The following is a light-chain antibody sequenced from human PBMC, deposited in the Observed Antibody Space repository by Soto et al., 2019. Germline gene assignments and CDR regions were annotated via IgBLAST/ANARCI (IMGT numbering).Light chain of an antibody. CDR3: QKCDSAPWT. V-gene: IGKV1-27*01. CDR2: AAS. J-gene: IGKJ1*01. Sequence: DIQMTQSPSSLSASVGDRVTITCRASQGIRNYLAWYQQKPGKVPKLLIFAASTLQSGVPSRFSGGGSGTDFTLIISSLQPEDVATYYCQKCDSAPWTLGQGTKVDIK. CDR1: QGIRNY.